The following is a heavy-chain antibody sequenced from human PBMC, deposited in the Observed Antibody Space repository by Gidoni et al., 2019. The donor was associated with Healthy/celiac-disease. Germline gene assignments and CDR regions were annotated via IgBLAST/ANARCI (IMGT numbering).Heavy chain of an antibody. D-gene: IGHD6-6*01. CDR1: GFTFSSYS. Sequence: EVQLVESGGGLVKPGGSLRLSCAASGFTFSSYSMNWVRQAPGKGLELVSSISSSSSYKYYADSVKGRVTISRDNAKNSLYLQMNSLRAEDTAVYYCARESIRSFDYWGQGTLVTVSS. V-gene: IGHV3-21*01. J-gene: IGHJ4*02. CDR2: ISSSSSYK. CDR3: ARESIRSFDY.